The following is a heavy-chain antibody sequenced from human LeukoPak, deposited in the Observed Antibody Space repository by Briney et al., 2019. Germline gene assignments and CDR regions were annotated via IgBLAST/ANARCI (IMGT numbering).Heavy chain of an antibody. J-gene: IGHJ4*02. CDR1: GGSINSCY. CDR2: IYYSGST. V-gene: IGHV4-59*01. CDR3: ASKSTDHGELRFDY. Sequence: PSETLSLTCTVSGGSINSCYWSWIRQSPGKGLEWIGHIYYSGSTNYNPSLKSRVIISVDTSKKQFSLKVSSVTAADTGVYYCASKSTDHGELRFDYWGQGTLVTVSS. D-gene: IGHD4-17*01.